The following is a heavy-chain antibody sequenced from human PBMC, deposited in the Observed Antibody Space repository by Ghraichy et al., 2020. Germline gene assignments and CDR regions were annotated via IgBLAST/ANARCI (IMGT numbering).Heavy chain of an antibody. D-gene: IGHD3-10*01. CDR3: ARGREYYYGSGSYGNFHY. V-gene: IGHV3-30-3*01. J-gene: IGHJ4*02. CDR2: ISYVVSNT. Sequence: GGSLRLSCAASTFTFSNYAMHWVRQAPGNGLEWVAVISYVVSNTYYADSVKGRFTISRDNSKNTLYVQMNSLRSEDTAVYYCARGREYYYGSGSYGNFHYWGQGTLGTVSS. CDR1: TFTFSNYA.